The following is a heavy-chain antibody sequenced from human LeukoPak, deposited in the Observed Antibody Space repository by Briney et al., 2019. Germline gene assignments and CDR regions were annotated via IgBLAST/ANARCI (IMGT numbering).Heavy chain of an antibody. CDR1: GYTFTNYY. CDR3: ARDRGAGYVEIDY. D-gene: IGHD5-12*01. J-gene: IGHJ4*02. V-gene: IGHV1-46*01. CDR2: INPSGGST. Sequence: ASVKVSCKASGYTFTNYYIHWVRQAPGQGLEWMGIINPSGGSTTYAQKFQGRVTVTRDPSTSTVYMELSSQRSEDTAVYYCARDRGAGYVEIDYWGQGTLVTVSS.